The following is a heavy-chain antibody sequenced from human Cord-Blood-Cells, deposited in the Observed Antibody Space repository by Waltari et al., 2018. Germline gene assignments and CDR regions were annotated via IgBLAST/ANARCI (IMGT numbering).Heavy chain of an antibody. V-gene: IGHV4-4*07. CDR2: IYTSGST. D-gene: IGHD6-13*01. J-gene: IGHJ6*03. CDR1: GGSISSYY. Sequence: QVQLQESGPGLVKPSETLSLTCPVSGGSISSYYRSWIRPPAGEGLEWIGRIYTSGSTNYNPSLKSRVTMSVDTSKNQFSLKLSSVTAADTAVYYCARDGAAAGTYRYYYYMDVWGKGTTVTVSS. CDR3: ARDGAAAGTYRYYYYMDV.